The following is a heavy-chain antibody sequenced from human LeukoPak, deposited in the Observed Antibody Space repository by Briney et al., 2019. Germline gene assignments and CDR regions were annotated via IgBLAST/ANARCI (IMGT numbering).Heavy chain of an antibody. J-gene: IGHJ4*02. CDR1: GFTFSDSH. CDR3: SRQEASVHDY. V-gene: IGHV3-73*01. D-gene: IGHD3-10*01. CDR2: IRNKVDDNRT. Sequence: PGGSLRLSCVASGFTFSDSHIPWVRQASGKGLEWVGHIRNKVDDNRTAYGASVKGRFTISRDDSKNTAYLQMNSLGTEDTAVYYCSRQEASVHDYWGQGTLVTVSS.